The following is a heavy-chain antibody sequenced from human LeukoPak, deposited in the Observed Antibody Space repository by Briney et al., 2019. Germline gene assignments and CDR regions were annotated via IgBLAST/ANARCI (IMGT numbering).Heavy chain of an antibody. D-gene: IGHD3-3*01. V-gene: IGHV3-74*01. J-gene: IGHJ4*02. CDR2: LNSDGSST. CDR1: GFTFSSYW. CDR3: ARGSRFVDY. Sequence: GGSLRLPCAASGFTFSSYWMHWVRQAPGKGLVWVLRLNSDGSSTTYADSVKGRFTISRDNAKNTLYLQMNSLRAEDTAVYYCARGSRFVDYWGQGTLVTVSS.